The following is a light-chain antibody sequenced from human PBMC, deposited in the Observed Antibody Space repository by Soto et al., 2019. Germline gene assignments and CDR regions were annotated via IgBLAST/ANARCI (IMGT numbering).Light chain of an antibody. V-gene: IGKV1-5*01. CDR2: DVA. CDR1: QSISRW. CDR3: QQYNDYLTWT. Sequence: DIQMTQSPSTLSASVGDRVTITCRANQSISRWLAWFQQKPGKAPRILIFDVATLERGVPPRFSGSGSGTEFTLTINSLQPDDFATYYCQQYNDYLTWTFGQGTKVEIK. J-gene: IGKJ1*01.